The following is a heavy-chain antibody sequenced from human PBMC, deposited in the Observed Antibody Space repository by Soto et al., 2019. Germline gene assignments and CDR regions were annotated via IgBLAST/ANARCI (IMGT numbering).Heavy chain of an antibody. Sequence: ASVKVSCKASGHTFSSDYMHWVRRAPGQGLEWMGMINPSGGTTSYAQKFQGRVTMTRDTSTSTVYMELSSLRSEDTAVYYCAREVGDLGTRFDPWGQGTLVTVSS. CDR2: INPSGGTT. J-gene: IGHJ5*02. CDR3: AREVGDLGTRFDP. V-gene: IGHV1-46*01. D-gene: IGHD1-26*01. CDR1: GHTFSSDY.